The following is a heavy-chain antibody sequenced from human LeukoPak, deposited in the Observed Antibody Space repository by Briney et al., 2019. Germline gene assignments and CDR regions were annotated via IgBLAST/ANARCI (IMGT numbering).Heavy chain of an antibody. CDR3: ARGISSSWYRHNWFDP. CDR1: GGSISSYY. CDR2: IYTSGST. V-gene: IGHV4-4*07. Sequence: SETLSLTCTVSGGSISSYYWSWIRQPAGKGLEWIGRIYTSGSTNYNPSLKSRVTMSVDTSKNQSSLKLSSVTAADTAVYYCARGISSSWYRHNWFDPWGQGTLVTVSS. D-gene: IGHD6-13*01. J-gene: IGHJ5*02.